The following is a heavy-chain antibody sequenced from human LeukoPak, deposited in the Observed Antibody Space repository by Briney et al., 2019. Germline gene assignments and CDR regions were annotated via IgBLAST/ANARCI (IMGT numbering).Heavy chain of an antibody. CDR3: ATNYYDSSGYSY. Sequence: GALRLSCAASGFTFSDYYMSWIRQAPGKGLGWVSYISSSGSTIYYADSVKGRFTISRDNAKNSLYLQMNSLRAEDTAVYYCATNYYDSSGYSYWGQGTLVTVSS. D-gene: IGHD3-22*01. CDR1: GFTFSDYY. J-gene: IGHJ4*02. V-gene: IGHV3-11*01. CDR2: ISSSGSTI.